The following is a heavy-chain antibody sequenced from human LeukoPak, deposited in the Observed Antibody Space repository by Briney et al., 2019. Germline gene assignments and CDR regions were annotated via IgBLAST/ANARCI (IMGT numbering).Heavy chain of an antibody. CDR1: GFTFSSYV. CDR2: ISGSGDST. CDR3: AKDLAWSGSYHRPLYDY. D-gene: IGHD1-26*01. Sequence: PGGSLRLSCAASGFTFSSYVMSWVRQAPGKGLEWVSAISGSGDSTYYADSVKGRFAISRDNSKNTLYRQKNSLRAEDTAVYYCAKDLAWSGSYHRPLYDYWGQGTLVTVSS. J-gene: IGHJ4*02. V-gene: IGHV3-23*01.